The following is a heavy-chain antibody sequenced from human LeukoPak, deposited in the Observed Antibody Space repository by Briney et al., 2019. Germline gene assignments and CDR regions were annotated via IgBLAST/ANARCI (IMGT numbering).Heavy chain of an antibody. J-gene: IGHJ4*02. V-gene: IGHV3-23*01. CDR1: GFTFSSYA. D-gene: IGHD3-3*01. CDR2: ISGSGGGT. CDR3: AKGGSLSGDYDFWSGYYDPFDY. Sequence: GGSLRLSCAASGFTFSSYAMSWVRQAPGKGLEWVSAISGSGGGTYYADSVKGRFTISRDNSKNTLYLQMNSLRAEDTAVYYCAKGGSLSGDYDFWSGYYDPFDYWGQGTLVTVSS.